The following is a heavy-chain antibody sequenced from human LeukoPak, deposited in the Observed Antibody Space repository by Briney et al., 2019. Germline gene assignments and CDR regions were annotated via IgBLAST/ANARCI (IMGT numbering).Heavy chain of an antibody. CDR1: GFTCGDEG. CDR2: GCWDSGGI. D-gene: IGHD3-22*01. J-gene: IGHJ4*02. CDR3: AKDISYDSSGFHFDY. Sequence: GVSLRLCCAASGFTCGDEGRHWVRHAPGKGMGSGAGGCWDSGGIGYADAVKGRFTISRDNAKNPLYLQMNSLRAEDTALYYCAKDISYDSSGFHFDYWGQGTLVTVSS. V-gene: IGHV3-9*01.